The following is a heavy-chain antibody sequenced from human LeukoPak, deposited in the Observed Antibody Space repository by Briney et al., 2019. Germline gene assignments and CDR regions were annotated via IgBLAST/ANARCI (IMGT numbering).Heavy chain of an antibody. Sequence: SETLSLTCAVSGGSICSRNWWSWVRQPPGKGLEWIGEIYHSGSTNYNPSLKTRVTISVDKSKNQFSLKLSSVTAADTAVYYCARASHDYGDYSHFDYWGQGTLVTVSS. J-gene: IGHJ4*02. CDR2: IYHSGST. CDR3: ARASHDYGDYSHFDY. CDR1: GGSICSRNW. D-gene: IGHD4-17*01. V-gene: IGHV4-4*02.